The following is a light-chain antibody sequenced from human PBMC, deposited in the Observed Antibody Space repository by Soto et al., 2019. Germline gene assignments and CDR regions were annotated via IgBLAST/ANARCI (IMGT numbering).Light chain of an antibody. V-gene: IGLV3-1*01. CDR1: KLGAKY. CDR2: QHS. Sequence: SYELTQPPSVSVSPGQTASITCSGDKLGAKYTCWYQQKPGQSPVLVIYQHSQRPSGIPERFSGSNSGNTATLTISGTQAMDEADYYCQAWDSSTDVVFGGGTKLTVL. CDR3: QAWDSSTDVV. J-gene: IGLJ2*01.